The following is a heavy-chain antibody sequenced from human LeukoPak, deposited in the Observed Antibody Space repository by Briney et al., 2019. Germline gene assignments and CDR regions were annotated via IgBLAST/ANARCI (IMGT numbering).Heavy chain of an antibody. V-gene: IGHV3-30*02. D-gene: IGHD5-24*01. CDR3: AKDREMATITVGYFDY. CDR1: GFTFSSYG. J-gene: IGHJ4*02. Sequence: PGGSLRLSCAASGFTFSSYGMHWVRQAPGKGLEWVAFIRYDGSNKYYADSVKGRFTISRDNSKNTLYLQMNSLRAEDTAVYYCAKDREMATITVGYFDYWGQGTLVTVSS. CDR2: IRYDGSNK.